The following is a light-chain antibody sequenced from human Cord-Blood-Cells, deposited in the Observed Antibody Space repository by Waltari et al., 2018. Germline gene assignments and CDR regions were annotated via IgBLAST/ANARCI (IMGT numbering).Light chain of an antibody. V-gene: IGLV2-14*03. CDR3: SSYTSSSTRV. CDR2: DVS. J-gene: IGLJ3*02. Sequence: QSALTQPASVSGCPGQSITISCTGTSSDVGGYNYFSWYQQHPGKAPKLMIYDVSNRPSGVSNRFSGSNSGNTASLTISGLQAEDEADYYCSSYTSSSTRVFGGGTKLTVL. CDR1: SSDVGGYNY.